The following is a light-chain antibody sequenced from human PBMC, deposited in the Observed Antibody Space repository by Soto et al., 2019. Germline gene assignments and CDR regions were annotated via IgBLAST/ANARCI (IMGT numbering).Light chain of an antibody. CDR1: SGHSSYT. CDR2: LNSDGSH. CDR3: QTWGTGIEV. J-gene: IGLJ3*02. Sequence: QSVLTQSPSASASLGASVKLTCTLSSGHSSYTIAWHQQQPEKGPRYLMTLNSDGSHSKGDGIPDRFSGSSSGAERYLSICSLQSEDEADYYCQTWGTGIEVFGGGTKLTVL. V-gene: IGLV4-69*01.